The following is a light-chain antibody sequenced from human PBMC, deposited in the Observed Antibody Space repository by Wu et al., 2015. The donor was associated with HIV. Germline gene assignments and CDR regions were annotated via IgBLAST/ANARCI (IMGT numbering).Light chain of an antibody. Sequence: EIVLTQSPGTLSLSPGEGATLSCRASQSVSSSYLAWYQQKPGQAPRLLIYGASSRATGIPDRFSGSGSGTEFSLTISNMQSEDFAIYYCQQYNNWRGTFGQGTKVEIK. CDR3: QQYNNWRGT. CDR2: GAS. CDR1: QSVSSSY. J-gene: IGKJ1*01. V-gene: IGKV3-20*01.